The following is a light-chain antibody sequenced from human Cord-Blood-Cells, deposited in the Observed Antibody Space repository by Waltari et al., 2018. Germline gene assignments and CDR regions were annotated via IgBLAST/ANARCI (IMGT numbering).Light chain of an antibody. CDR2: QDS. Sequence: SYELTQPPSVSVSPGQTASITCSGDKLGDKYACWYQQKPGQSPVLVIYQDSKRPSGIPGRFSGSNSGNTATLTVSGTQAMDEADYYCQAWDSITVVFGTGTKVTVL. V-gene: IGLV3-1*01. CDR1: KLGDKY. J-gene: IGLJ1*01. CDR3: QAWDSITVV.